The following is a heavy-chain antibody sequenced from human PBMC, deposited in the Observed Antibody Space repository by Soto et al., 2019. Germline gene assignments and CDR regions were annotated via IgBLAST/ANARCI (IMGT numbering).Heavy chain of an antibody. CDR1: VGSISGHY. D-gene: IGHD6-19*01. J-gene: IGHJ4*02. CDR2: IFYSGST. Sequence: SETLSHTCAVSVGSISGHYWIWIRQSPTKGLEWIGHIFYSGSTNYNPSLKSRVTLSADTSKNQFSLRLSSVAAADTAVYYWARLGSSGWSAEEWGQEIRGTGSA. V-gene: IGHV4-59*11. CDR3: ARLGSSGWSAEE.